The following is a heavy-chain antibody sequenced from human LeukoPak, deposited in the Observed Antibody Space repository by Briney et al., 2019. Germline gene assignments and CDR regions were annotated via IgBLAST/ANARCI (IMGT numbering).Heavy chain of an antibody. Sequence: VSVKVSCKASGYTFTSYYMHWVRQAPGQGLEWMGWINPNSGGTNYAQKFQGRVTMTRDTSISTAYMELSRLRSDDTAVYYCARIDSSGYYQFDYWGQGTLVTVSS. V-gene: IGHV1-2*02. CDR3: ARIDSSGYYQFDY. J-gene: IGHJ4*02. D-gene: IGHD3-22*01. CDR1: GYTFTSYY. CDR2: INPNSGGT.